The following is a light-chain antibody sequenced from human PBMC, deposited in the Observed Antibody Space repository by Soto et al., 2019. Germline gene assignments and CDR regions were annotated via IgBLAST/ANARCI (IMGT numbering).Light chain of an antibody. J-gene: IGKJ1*01. Sequence: DIQVTQSPSSLSASVGDRVTITCRASQSISNYLNWFQQKPMKAPKLLIYAASSLQGGVSSRFSGRGSGTDFTLTITTLQPEDFATYYCQQAYSVPWTFGQGTRVEIK. CDR3: QQAYSVPWT. CDR2: AAS. V-gene: IGKV1-39*01. CDR1: QSISNY.